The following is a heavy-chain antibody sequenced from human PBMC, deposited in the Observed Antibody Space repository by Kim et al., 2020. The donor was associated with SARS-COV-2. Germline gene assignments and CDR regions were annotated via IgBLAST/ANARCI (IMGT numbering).Heavy chain of an antibody. CDR1: GGSFSGFY. V-gene: IGHV4-34*01. CDR2: IDHSAST. D-gene: IGHD3-16*01. CDR3: ASDFDGIWAYDF. Sequence: SETLSLTCAVSGGSFSGFYWTWIRQPPGKGLEWIGEIDHSASTNYNPSLESRVTISMDTSKKQFSLKMTSVTAADTAAYFCASDFDGIWAYDFWGQGTLVTVSS. J-gene: IGHJ4*02.